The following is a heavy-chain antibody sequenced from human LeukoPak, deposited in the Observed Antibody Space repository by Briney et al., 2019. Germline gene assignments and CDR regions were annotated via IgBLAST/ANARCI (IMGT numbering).Heavy chain of an antibody. CDR1: GFTFSDYY. CDR3: AKRGVVIRVILVGFHKEAYYFDS. J-gene: IGHJ4*02. D-gene: IGHD3-22*01. Sequence: GGSLRLSCAASGFTFSDYYMSWIRQAPGKGLEWVSGISEGGYTVYADSVKGRFTISRDNPKNTLYLQMNSLRAEDTAVYFCAKRGVVIRVILVGFHKEAYYFDSWGQGALVTVSP. CDR2: ISEGGYT. V-gene: IGHV3-11*03.